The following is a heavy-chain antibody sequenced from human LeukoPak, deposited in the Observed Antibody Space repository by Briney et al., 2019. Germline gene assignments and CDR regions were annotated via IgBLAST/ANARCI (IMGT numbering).Heavy chain of an antibody. Sequence: GGSLRLSCPASGFTFSSYWMSWVRQAPGKGLEWVANIKQDGSEKDYVDSVKGRFTISRDNAKNSLYLQMNSLRAEDTAVYYCARGGLQRWLQFYFDYWGQGTLVTVPS. CDR1: GFTFSSYW. V-gene: IGHV3-7*04. CDR2: IKQDGSEK. CDR3: ARGGLQRWLQFYFDY. D-gene: IGHD5-24*01. J-gene: IGHJ4*02.